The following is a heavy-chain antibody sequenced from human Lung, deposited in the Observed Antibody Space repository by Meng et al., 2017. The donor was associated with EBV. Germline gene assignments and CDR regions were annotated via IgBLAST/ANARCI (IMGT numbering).Heavy chain of an antibody. CDR3: ARGATSVFDL. V-gene: IGHV6-1*01. CDR1: GDSFSSSSAA. J-gene: IGHJ2*01. Sequence: QEQLQQSGPGRVKPSQTLSLTCVISGDSFSSSSAAWTWIRQSPSRGLEWLGRTYYRSKWYNDYAVFVKSRITINPDTSKNQFSLQLNSVTPEDTAVYYCARGATSVFDLWGRGTLVTVSS. CDR2: TYYRSKWYN.